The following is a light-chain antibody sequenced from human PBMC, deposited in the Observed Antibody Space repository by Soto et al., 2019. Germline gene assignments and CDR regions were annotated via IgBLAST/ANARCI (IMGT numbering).Light chain of an antibody. Sequence: AIPMTQSPSSLSVSVGDRVTITCRASQGIENDVGWYQQKPGKAPKLLIYAASSLQSGVPSRFSGSRSGTDFTLTISSLQPEDFATYYCLQDHNYPLTFGGGTKVEIK. CDR3: LQDHNYPLT. J-gene: IGKJ4*01. V-gene: IGKV1-6*01. CDR1: QGIEND. CDR2: AAS.